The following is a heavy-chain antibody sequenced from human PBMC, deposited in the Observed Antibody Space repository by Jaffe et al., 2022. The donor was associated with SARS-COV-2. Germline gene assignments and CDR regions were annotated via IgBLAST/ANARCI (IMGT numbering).Heavy chain of an antibody. CDR2: ISYDGSNK. D-gene: IGHD5-18*01. Sequence: QVQLVESGGGVVQPGRSLRLSCAASGFTFSSYAMHWVRQAPGKGLEWVAVISYDGSNKYYADSVKGRFTISRDNSKNTLYLQMNSLRAEDTAVYYCAREHTAMDLLLDYWGQGTLVTVSS. J-gene: IGHJ4*02. V-gene: IGHV3-30-3*01. CDR1: GFTFSSYA. CDR3: AREHTAMDLLLDY.